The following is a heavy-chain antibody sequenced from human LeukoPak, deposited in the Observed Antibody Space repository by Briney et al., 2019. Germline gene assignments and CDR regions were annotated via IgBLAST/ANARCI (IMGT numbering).Heavy chain of an antibody. V-gene: IGHV3-48*01. CDR3: ARDPFTPSRIAAAGD. Sequence: PGGSLRLSCAASGFTFSSYSMNWVRQAPGKGLEWVSYISSSSSTIYYADSVKGRFTISRDNAKNSLYLQMNSLRAEDTAVYYCARDPFTPSRIAAAGDWGQGTLVTVSS. J-gene: IGHJ4*02. D-gene: IGHD6-13*01. CDR2: ISSSSSTI. CDR1: GFTFSSYS.